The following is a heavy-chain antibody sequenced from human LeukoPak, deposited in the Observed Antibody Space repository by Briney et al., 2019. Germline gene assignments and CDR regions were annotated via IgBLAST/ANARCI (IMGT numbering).Heavy chain of an antibody. Sequence: ASVKVSCKASGYTFTSYYMHWVRQAPGQGLEWMGIINPSGGSTSYAQKFQGRVTMTRDTSTSTVYMELSSLRSDDTAVYYCARDVPRKYYDFWSGPKVAFDIWGQGTMVTVSS. CDR2: INPSGGST. D-gene: IGHD3-3*01. J-gene: IGHJ3*02. CDR1: GYTFTSYY. V-gene: IGHV1-46*01. CDR3: ARDVPRKYYDFWSGPKVAFDI.